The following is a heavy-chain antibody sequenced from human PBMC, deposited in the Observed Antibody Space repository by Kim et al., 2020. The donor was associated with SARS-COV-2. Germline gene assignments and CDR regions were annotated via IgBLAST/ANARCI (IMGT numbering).Heavy chain of an antibody. D-gene: IGHD3-9*01. V-gene: IGHV3-30*07. Sequence: DSVKGRFTISRDNSKNTLYLQMNSLRAEDTAVYYCARDRHFEWSENWFDPWGQGTLVTVSS. CDR3: ARDRHFEWSENWFDP. J-gene: IGHJ5*02.